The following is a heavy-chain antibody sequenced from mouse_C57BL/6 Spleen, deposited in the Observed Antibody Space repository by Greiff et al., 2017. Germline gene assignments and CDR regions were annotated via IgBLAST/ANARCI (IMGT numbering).Heavy chain of an antibody. D-gene: IGHD1-1*01. CDR2: IDPENGDT. CDR3: TTFITTVVSENY. J-gene: IGHJ2*01. V-gene: IGHV14-4*01. Sequence: VHVKQSGAELVRPGASVKLSCTASGFNIKDDYMHWVKQRPEQGLEWIGWIDPENGDTEYASKFQGKATITADTSSNTAYLQLSSLTSEDTAVYYCTTFITTVVSENYWGQGTTLTVSS. CDR1: GFNIKDDY.